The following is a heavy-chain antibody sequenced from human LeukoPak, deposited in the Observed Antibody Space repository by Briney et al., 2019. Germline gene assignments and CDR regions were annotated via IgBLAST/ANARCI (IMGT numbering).Heavy chain of an antibody. CDR3: ARAYGSLDI. V-gene: IGHV3-7*03. Sequence: GGSLRLSCVASGFTFSAYWMSWVRQAPGKGLEYMASIKQDGSETYYVDSVKGRFTISRDNAKDSLDLQMNNLRAEDTAVYYCARAYGSLDIWGQGTMVTVSS. J-gene: IGHJ3*02. CDR2: IKQDGSET. CDR1: GFTFSAYW. D-gene: IGHD5-24*01.